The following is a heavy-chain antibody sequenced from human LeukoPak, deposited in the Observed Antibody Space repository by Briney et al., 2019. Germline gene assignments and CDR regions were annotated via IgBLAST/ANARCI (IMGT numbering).Heavy chain of an antibody. CDR2: IVFGSGNT. CDR1: GFTFTSSA. Sequence: GPSVKVSCKASGFTFTSSAVQWVRPARGQRLEWIGWIVFGSGNTNYAQKFQERVTITRDMSTSTAYMELSSLRSEDTAVYYCAAGGQLRYFDWLLPEPYYFDYWGQGTLVTVSS. V-gene: IGHV1-58*01. J-gene: IGHJ4*02. CDR3: AAGGQLRYFDWLLPEPYYFDY. D-gene: IGHD3-9*01.